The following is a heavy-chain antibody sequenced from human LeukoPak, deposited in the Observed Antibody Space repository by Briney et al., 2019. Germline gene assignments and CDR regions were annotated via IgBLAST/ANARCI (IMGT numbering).Heavy chain of an antibody. CDR3: ARDSIWFDP. CDR2: IYYSGST. CDR1: GGSISSYY. Sequence: SETLSLTCTVSGGSISSYYWSWIRQPPGKGLEWIGYIYYSGSTNYNPSLKSRVTISVDTSKNHFSLKLCSVTAADTAVYYCARDSIWFDPWGQGTLVTVSS. D-gene: IGHD3-3*02. V-gene: IGHV4-59*01. J-gene: IGHJ5*02.